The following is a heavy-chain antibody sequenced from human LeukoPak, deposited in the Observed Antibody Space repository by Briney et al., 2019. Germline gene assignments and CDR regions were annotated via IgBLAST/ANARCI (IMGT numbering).Heavy chain of an antibody. CDR1: GFTVNSNY. CDR3: ARDVGYAFDI. Sequence: PGGSLRLSCAASGFTVNSNYMSWVRQAPGKGLEWVLYISWSSTIWHADSVKGRFTISRDNAKNSLYLQMNSLRDEDTAVYYCARDVGYAFDIWGQGTMVTVSS. J-gene: IGHJ3*02. D-gene: IGHD5-18*01. V-gene: IGHV3-69-1*01. CDR2: ISWSSTI.